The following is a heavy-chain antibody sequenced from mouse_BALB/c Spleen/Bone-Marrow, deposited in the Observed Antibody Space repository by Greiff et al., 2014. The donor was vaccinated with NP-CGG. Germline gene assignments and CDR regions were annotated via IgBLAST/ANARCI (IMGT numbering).Heavy chain of an antibody. CDR2: ISNGGSYT. CDR3: AREVNTTDAMDY. D-gene: IGHD2-3*01. V-gene: IGHV5-6*01. Sequence: VQLKESGGDLVKPGGSLKLSCAASGFTFSNYCMSWVRQTPDKRLEWVATISNGGSYTYYPDSVKGRFTISRDNAKNNLYLQMSSLKSEDTAMYYCAREVNTTDAMDYWGQGTSVTVSS. J-gene: IGHJ4*01. CDR1: GFTFSNYC.